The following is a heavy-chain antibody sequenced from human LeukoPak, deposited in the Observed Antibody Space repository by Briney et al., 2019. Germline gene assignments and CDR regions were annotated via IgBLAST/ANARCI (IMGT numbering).Heavy chain of an antibody. D-gene: IGHD2/OR15-2a*01. CDR3: ARSLWPYSNSGHDY. J-gene: IGHJ4*02. CDR1: AYTFTDFY. CDR2: INPKSGET. V-gene: IGHV1-2*02. Sequence: ASVKVSCKTSAYTFTDFYMHWVRQAPGRGLESLGWINPKSGETKYTQRFQGRLTMTRDSSINTAFMELTRLTSDDTAVYFCARSLWPYSNSGHDYWGQGTLVTVSS.